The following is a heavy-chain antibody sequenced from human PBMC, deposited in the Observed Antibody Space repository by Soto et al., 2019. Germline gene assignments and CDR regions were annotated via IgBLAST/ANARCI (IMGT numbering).Heavy chain of an antibody. D-gene: IGHD1-1*01. CDR1: GFTFSSYG. CDR2: IWHDGSNK. J-gene: IGHJ4*02. Sequence: QVQLVESGGGVVQPGRSLRISCAASGFTFSSYGMHWVRQAPGKGLEWVAGIWHDGSNKYYADSVKGRFTISRDNSKNTLYLQMNSLRAEDTAVYYCARGSPRNTDFDYWGQGTLVTVSS. V-gene: IGHV3-33*01. CDR3: ARGSPRNTDFDY.